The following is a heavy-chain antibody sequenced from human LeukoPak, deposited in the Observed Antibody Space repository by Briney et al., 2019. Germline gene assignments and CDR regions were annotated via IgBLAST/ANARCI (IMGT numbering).Heavy chain of an antibody. D-gene: IGHD3-22*01. CDR1: GFTFSRHA. Sequence: TGGFLRLSCAASGFTFSRHAMSWVRQAPGKGLEWVSGISGSGGFTYYADSVKGRFTISRDNSKNTLYLQMNSLRAEDTAVHYCATAYYYDSRGYDPLDYWGQGTLVTVSS. V-gene: IGHV3-23*01. J-gene: IGHJ4*02. CDR3: ATAYYYDSRGYDPLDY. CDR2: ISGSGGFT.